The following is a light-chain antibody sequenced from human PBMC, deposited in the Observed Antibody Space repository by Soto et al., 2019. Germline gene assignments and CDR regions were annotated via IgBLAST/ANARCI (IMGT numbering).Light chain of an antibody. CDR3: SSYAVNNNLGV. V-gene: IGLV2-8*01. Sequence: QSVLTQPPSASGSPGQSVTISCTGTSSDVGGYNYVSWYQQHPGKAPKLMIYEVSKRPSGVPDRFSGSKSGNTASLTVSGLQAEDEADYYGSSYAVNNNLGVFGGGTKLTVL. J-gene: IGLJ2*01. CDR2: EVS. CDR1: SSDVGGYNY.